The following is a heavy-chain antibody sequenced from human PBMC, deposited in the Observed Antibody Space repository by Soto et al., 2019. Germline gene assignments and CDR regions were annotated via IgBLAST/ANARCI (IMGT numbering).Heavy chain of an antibody. CDR2: IYHNGIT. Sequence: QLQLQESGPGLVNPSQTLSLTCAVSGASISRGGSSWSWILQAPGTGLEWIRYIYHNGITNYNPSLNSRVNISVDKSQNQFSLSLYFVTAADTAVYYCARGLAVRGSYGLDVWGQGTTVTVSS. J-gene: IGHJ6*02. CDR3: ARGLAVRGSYGLDV. V-gene: IGHV4-30-2*01. D-gene: IGHD3-10*01. CDR1: GASISRGGSS.